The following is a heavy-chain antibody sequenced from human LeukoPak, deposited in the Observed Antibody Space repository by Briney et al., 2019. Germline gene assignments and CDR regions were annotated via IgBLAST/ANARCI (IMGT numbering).Heavy chain of an antibody. CDR1: GFTFSSYW. CDR2: IKQDGSEK. V-gene: IGHV3-7*03. Sequence: GGSLRLSCAASGFTFSSYWMSWVRQAPGKGLEWVANIKQDGSEKSYVDSVRGRFAISRDNAENSLYLQINSLRAEDTAVYYCARGHYGMDVWGKGTTVTVSS. CDR3: ARGHYGMDV. J-gene: IGHJ6*04.